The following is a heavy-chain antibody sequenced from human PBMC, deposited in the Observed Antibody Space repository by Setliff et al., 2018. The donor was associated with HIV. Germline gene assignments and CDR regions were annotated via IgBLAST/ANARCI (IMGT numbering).Heavy chain of an antibody. D-gene: IGHD3-16*01. CDR1: GVSISRGGYY. Sequence: SETLSLTCRVSGVSISRGGYYWTWVRHHPGKALEWIGYIYSSGTTYYNPSLTGRILMSVDVSRNEFSLTLRSVIAADTAIYYCVRETLYSYVDVWGKGTTVTVSS. CDR2: IYSSGTT. J-gene: IGHJ6*04. V-gene: IGHV4-31*03. CDR3: VRETLYSYVDV.